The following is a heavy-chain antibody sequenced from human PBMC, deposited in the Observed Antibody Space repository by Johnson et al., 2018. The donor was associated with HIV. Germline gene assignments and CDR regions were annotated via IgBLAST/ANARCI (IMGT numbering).Heavy chain of an antibody. D-gene: IGHD5-24*01. CDR1: GFTFSSYG. CDR3: ARAPAWLRGFDI. V-gene: IGHV3-33*01. Sequence: QMQLVESGGGVVQPGRSLRLSCTASGFTFSSYGIHWVRQAPGTGLEWVELIWFDGSKKYYEESVKVRFIISRDNSKNTLHLQMNRLTVEDTALYYCARAPAWLRGFDIWGQGTMVTVSS. J-gene: IGHJ3*02. CDR2: IWFDGSKK.